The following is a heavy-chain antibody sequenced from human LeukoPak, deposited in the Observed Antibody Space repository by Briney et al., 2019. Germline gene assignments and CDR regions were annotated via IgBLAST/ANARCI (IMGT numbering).Heavy chain of an antibody. CDR1: GGTFSSYA. D-gene: IGHD6-13*01. J-gene: IGHJ4*02. V-gene: IGHV1-69*13. CDR2: IIPIFGTA. CDR3: ARLGSSSWYETKSYFDY. Sequence: SVKVSCKASGGTFSSYAISWVRQAPGQGLEWMGGIIPIFGTANYAQKFQGRVTITADESTSTAYMELSSLRSEDTAVYYCARLGSSSWYETKSYFDYWGQGTLVTVSS.